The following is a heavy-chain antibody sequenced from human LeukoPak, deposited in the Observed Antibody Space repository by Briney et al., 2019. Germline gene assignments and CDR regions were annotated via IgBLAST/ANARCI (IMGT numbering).Heavy chain of an antibody. CDR2: ISSSSSTI. CDR3: ARDLDDYNTQPPVFQY. CDR1: GFTFSSYS. J-gene: IGHJ1*01. Sequence: GGSLRLSCAASGFTFSSYSMNWVRQAPGKGLEWVSYISSSSSTIYDADSVKGRFTISRDNSKNTLYLQMNSLRVEDTAVYYCARDLDDYNTQPPVFQYWGQGTLVTVSS. V-gene: IGHV3-48*01. D-gene: IGHD5-24*01.